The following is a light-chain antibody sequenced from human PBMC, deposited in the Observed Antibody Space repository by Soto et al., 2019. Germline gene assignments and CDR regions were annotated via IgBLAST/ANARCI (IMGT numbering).Light chain of an antibody. CDR2: GAS. J-gene: IGKJ5*01. V-gene: IGKV3-15*01. CDR3: QQRRSWPPTIT. CDR1: QSVSSN. Sequence: EIVLTHSPATLSLSPGERATLSCRASQSVSSNLAWYQQKPGQAPSLLIYGASTRATGTPARFSGSGSGTEFTLTISGLQSEDFAVYFCQQRRSWPPTITFGQGTRLEI.